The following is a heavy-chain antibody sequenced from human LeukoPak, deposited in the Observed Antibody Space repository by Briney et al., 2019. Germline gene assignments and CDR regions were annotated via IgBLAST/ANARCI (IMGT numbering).Heavy chain of an antibody. CDR3: AKFFTGEYVRAFDV. D-gene: IGHD3-10*02. J-gene: IGHJ3*01. V-gene: IGHV3-48*03. CDR2: ISSSGSTI. CDR1: GFTFSSYE. Sequence: GGSLRLSCAATGFTFSSYEMNWVRQAPGKGLEWVSYISSSGSTIYYADSVKGRFTISRDNSKNTLYLQMNSLRAEDTAVYYCAKFFTGEYVRAFDVWGQGTMVTVSS.